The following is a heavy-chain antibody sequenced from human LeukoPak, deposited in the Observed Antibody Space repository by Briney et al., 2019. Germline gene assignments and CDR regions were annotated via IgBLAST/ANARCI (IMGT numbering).Heavy chain of an antibody. CDR3: ARAGRGDCFDY. CDR1: GFTFSNYA. CDR2: ISGSGGST. J-gene: IGHJ4*02. D-gene: IGHD3-10*01. V-gene: IGHV3-23*01. Sequence: GGSLRLSCAASGFTFSNYAMSWVRQAPGKGLGWVSAISGSGGSTYYADSVKGRFTIFRDNSKNTLYLQMNSLRAEDTAVYYCARAGRGDCFDYWGQGTLVTVSS.